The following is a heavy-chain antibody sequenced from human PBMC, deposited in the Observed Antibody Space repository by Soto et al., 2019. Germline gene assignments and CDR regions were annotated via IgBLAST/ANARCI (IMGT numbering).Heavy chain of an antibody. Sequence: APEPLSLTCTVSGGSISSYYWSWIRQPPGKGLEWIGYIYYSGSTNYNPSLKSRVTISVDTSKNQFSLKLSSVTAADTAVYYCARVINLPTYDFWSGYPTDGMDVWGQGTTVTVSS. CDR3: ARVINLPTYDFWSGYPTDGMDV. V-gene: IGHV4-59*01. D-gene: IGHD3-3*01. J-gene: IGHJ6*02. CDR2: IYYSGST. CDR1: GGSISSYY.